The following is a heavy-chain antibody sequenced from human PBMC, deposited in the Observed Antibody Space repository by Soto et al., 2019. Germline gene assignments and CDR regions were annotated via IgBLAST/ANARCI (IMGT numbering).Heavy chain of an antibody. CDR3: ARVSSPSITIFGVGYPGHYYYMDV. J-gene: IGHJ6*03. D-gene: IGHD3-3*01. Sequence: QVQLQESGPGLVKPSQTLSLTCTVSGGSISSGGYYWSWIRQHPGKGLEWIGYIYYSGSTYYNPSLKSRVTISVDTSKNQFSLKLSSVTAADTAVYYCARVSSPSITIFGVGYPGHYYYMDVWGKGTTVTVSS. V-gene: IGHV4-31*03. CDR2: IYYSGST. CDR1: GGSISSGGYY.